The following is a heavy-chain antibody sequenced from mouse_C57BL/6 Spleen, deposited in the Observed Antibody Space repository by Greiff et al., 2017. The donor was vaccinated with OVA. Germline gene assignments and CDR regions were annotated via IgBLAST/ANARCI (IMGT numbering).Heavy chain of an antibody. CDR2: INYDGSST. Sequence: EVKLMESEGGLVQPGSSMKLSCTASGFTFSDYYMAWVRQVPEKGLEWVANINYDGSSTYYLDSLKSRFIISRDNAKNILYLQMSSLKSEDTATYYCAREAYYSNYDYWGQGTTLTVSS. V-gene: IGHV5-16*01. CDR1: GFTFSDYY. D-gene: IGHD2-5*01. CDR3: AREAYYSNYDY. J-gene: IGHJ2*01.